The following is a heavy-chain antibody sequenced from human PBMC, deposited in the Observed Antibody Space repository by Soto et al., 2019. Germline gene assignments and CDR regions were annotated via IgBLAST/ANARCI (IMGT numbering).Heavy chain of an antibody. V-gene: IGHV3-20*01. Sequence: EVQLVESGGGVVRPGGSLRPSCAASGFTFDDYGMSWVRQAPGKGLEWVSGINWNGGSTGYADSVKGRFTISRDNAKNSLYLQMNSLRAEDTALYHCARGEGEDFNDFWSGYYYYMDVWGKGTTVTVSS. CDR3: ARGEGEDFNDFWSGYYYYMDV. CDR1: GFTFDDYG. J-gene: IGHJ6*03. CDR2: INWNGGST. D-gene: IGHD3-3*01.